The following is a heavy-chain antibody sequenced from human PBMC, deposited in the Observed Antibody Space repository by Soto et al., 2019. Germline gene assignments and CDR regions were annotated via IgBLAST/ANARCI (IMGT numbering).Heavy chain of an antibody. J-gene: IGHJ4*02. V-gene: IGHV3-30-3*01. CDR3: AKIALVGSFGFELARDY. Sequence: GGSLRLSWAAAGCSFIKYGMHWVRKTTGKGLEWVAVISYDGDHKYYADSVKGRFITSRDNSKNTLYLLMNRLRAEDIGIYYCAKIALVGSFGFELARDYWGQGILVTVSS. D-gene: IGHD2-8*02. CDR1: GCSFIKYG. CDR2: ISYDGDHK.